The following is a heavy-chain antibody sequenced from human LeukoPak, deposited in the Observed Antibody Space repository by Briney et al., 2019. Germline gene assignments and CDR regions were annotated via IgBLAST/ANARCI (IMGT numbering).Heavy chain of an antibody. CDR1: GFTFSDYY. CDR2: ISGSGNTI. V-gene: IGHV3-11*01. Sequence: GGSLRLSCAAPGFTFSDYYMTWIRQAPGKGLEWVSYISGSGNTIYYADSVKGRFTISRDNAKNSLYLRMNSLRAEDTAVYYCARSPRFDTDLHWGQGTLVTVSS. J-gene: IGHJ4*02. CDR3: ARSPRFDTDLH. D-gene: IGHD2-2*02.